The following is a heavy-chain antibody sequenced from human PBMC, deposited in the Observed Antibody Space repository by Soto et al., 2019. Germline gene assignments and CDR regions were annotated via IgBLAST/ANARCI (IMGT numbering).Heavy chain of an antibody. Sequence: QVQLVESGGGVVQPGRSLRLSCAAAGFTFSTYGIHLVRQAPGKGLEWVAVIWHEGRNKYYADSVKGRFTIPRDNSKNTLYLEMSSLIAEDTAVYCCARAVGPFDYWGQGTLVTVSS. J-gene: IGHJ4*02. V-gene: IGHV3-33*01. D-gene: IGHD1-26*01. CDR2: IWHEGRNK. CDR1: GFTFSTYG. CDR3: ARAVGPFDY.